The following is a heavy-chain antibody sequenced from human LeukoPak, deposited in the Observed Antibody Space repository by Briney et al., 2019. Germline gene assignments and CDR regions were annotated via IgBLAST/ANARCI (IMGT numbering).Heavy chain of an antibody. CDR1: GYTFSKSW. J-gene: IGHJ4*02. D-gene: IGHD3-10*01. CDR2: IYPHDSDT. CDR3: ARHSTSASGTYGLDF. V-gene: IGHV5-51*01. Sequence: GESLKISCKASGYTFSKSWIGWVRQMPGKGLEWMGIIYPHDSDTRYSPSFQGQVTISADKSVSTAYLQWSSLRASDTAMYYCARHSTSASGTYGLDFWGQGTLVTVPS.